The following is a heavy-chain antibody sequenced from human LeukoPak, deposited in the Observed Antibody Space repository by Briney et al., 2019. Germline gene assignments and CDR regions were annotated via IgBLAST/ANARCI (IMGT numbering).Heavy chain of an antibody. J-gene: IGHJ4*02. CDR2: ISYDGSNE. V-gene: IGHV3-30*18. CDR1: GFTFSSYG. Sequence: PGRSLRLSCAASGFTFSSYGMHWVRQAPGKGLEWVAVISYDGSNEYYADSVKGRFTISRDNSKNTLYLQMNSLRAEDTAVYYCAYDSSGYYYPLFDYWGQGTLVTVSS. D-gene: IGHD3-22*01. CDR3: AYDSSGYYYPLFDY.